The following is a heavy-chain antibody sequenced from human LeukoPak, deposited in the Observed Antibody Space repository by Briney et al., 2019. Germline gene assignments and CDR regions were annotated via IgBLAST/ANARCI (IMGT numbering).Heavy chain of an antibody. Sequence: PGGSLRLSCAASGFTFSSYSMNWVRQAPGKGLEWVSSISSSSSYIYYADSVKGRSTISRDNAKNSLYLQMNSLRAEDTAVYYCARGTAMAHFDYWGQGTLVTVSS. D-gene: IGHD5-18*01. CDR2: ISSSSSYI. V-gene: IGHV3-21*01. CDR1: GFTFSSYS. J-gene: IGHJ4*02. CDR3: ARGTAMAHFDY.